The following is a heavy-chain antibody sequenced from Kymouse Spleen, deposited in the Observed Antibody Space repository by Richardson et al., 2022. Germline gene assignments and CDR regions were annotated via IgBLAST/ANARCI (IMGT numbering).Heavy chain of an antibody. D-gene: IGHD6-13*01. Sequence: EVQLVESGGGLVQPGGSLRLSCAASGFTFSSYDMHWVRQATGKGLEWVSAIGTAGDTYYPGSVKGRFTISRENAKNSLYLQMNSLRAGDTAVYYCARERYSSSWYDWYFDLWGRGTLVTVSS. CDR1: GFTFSSYD. J-gene: IGHJ2*01. CDR2: IGTAGDT. CDR3: ARERYSSSWYDWYFDL. V-gene: IGHV3-13*01.